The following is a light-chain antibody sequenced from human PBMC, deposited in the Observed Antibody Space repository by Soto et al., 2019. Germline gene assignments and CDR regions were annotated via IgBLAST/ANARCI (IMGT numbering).Light chain of an antibody. J-gene: IGKJ1*01. Sequence: EIVLTQSPGTLSLSPGERATLSCRASQSVSSSYLAWYQQKPGQAPRLLIYGASSRATGIPARFSGSGSGTEFTLTISSLQSEDFAVYYCQQYNNWPWTFGQVTKVDIK. V-gene: IGKV3-15*01. CDR3: QQYNNWPWT. CDR1: QSVSSSY. CDR2: GAS.